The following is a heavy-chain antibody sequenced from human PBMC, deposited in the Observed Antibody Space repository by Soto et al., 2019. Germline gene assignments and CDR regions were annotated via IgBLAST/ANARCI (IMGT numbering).Heavy chain of an antibody. J-gene: IGHJ5*02. Sequence: GGSLRLSCAASGFSFSNYWMAWVRQAPGQGLEWVATIKQDGSAKYYLDSVKGRFTISRDNAENSLYLQMNTLRAEDTAVHYCERVVGRKWFDPWGQGTLVTVSS. V-gene: IGHV3-7*01. CDR3: ERVVGRKWFDP. CDR1: GFSFSNYW. CDR2: IKQDGSAK.